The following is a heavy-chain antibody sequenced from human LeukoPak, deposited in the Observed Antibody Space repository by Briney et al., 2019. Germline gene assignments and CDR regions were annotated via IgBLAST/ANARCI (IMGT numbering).Heavy chain of an antibody. D-gene: IGHD6-19*01. CDR2: ISSSSSYI. J-gene: IGHJ4*02. V-gene: IGHV3-21*01. CDR1: GFTFSSYS. CDR3: ARDVEEWLVLGY. Sequence: GVLRLSCAASGFTFSSYSMNWVRQAPGKGLEWVSSISSSSSYIYYADSVKGRFTIPRDNAKNSLYLQMNSLRAEDTAVYYCARDVEEWLVLGYWGQGTLVTVSS.